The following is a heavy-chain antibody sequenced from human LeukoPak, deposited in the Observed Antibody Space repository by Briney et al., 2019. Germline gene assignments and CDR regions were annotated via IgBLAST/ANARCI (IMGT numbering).Heavy chain of an antibody. CDR1: GFIVNSNY. CDR2: LYSDDTT. D-gene: IGHD1-26*01. CDR3: ARGGGYYAIDY. V-gene: IGHV3-53*01. J-gene: IGHJ4*02. Sequence: GGSLRLSCAASGFIVNSNYMNWVRQAPGKGLEWVSVLYSDDTTYYADSVKGRFTISRHNSKNTLYLQMNNLRAEDTAVYYCARGGGYYAIDYWGQGTLVTVSS.